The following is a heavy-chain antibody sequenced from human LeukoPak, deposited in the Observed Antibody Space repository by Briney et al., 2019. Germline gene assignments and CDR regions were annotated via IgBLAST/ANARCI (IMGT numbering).Heavy chain of an antibody. D-gene: IGHD2-2*02. J-gene: IGHJ2*01. CDR2: ISAYNGNT. CDR1: GYTFTSYG. Sequence: ASVKVSCKASGYTFTSYGISWVRQAPGQGLEWMGWISAYNGNTNYAQKLQGRVTMTTDTSTSTAYMELRSLRSDDTAVYYCARGQCSSTSCYTNWYFDLWGRGTLVTVSS. CDR3: ARGQCSSTSCYTNWYFDL. V-gene: IGHV1-18*01.